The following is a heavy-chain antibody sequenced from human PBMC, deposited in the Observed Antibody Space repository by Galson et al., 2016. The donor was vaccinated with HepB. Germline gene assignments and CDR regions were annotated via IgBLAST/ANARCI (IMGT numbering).Heavy chain of an antibody. CDR3: ARVSSGLRGFDY. CDR1: GFTFSSFW. D-gene: IGHD5-12*01. V-gene: IGHV3-74*01. J-gene: IGHJ4*02. Sequence: SLRLSCAASGFTFSSFWMHWVRQAPGKGLVWVSRINSDGSYANYADSVKGQFTISRDNAKNTVYLQMNSLRAEDTAVYFCARVSSGLRGFDYWCQGTLVTVSS. CDR2: INSDGSYA.